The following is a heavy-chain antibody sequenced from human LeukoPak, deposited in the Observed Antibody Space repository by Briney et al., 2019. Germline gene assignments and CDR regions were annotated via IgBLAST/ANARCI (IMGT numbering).Heavy chain of an antibody. V-gene: IGHV5-10-1*01. Sequence: GASLKISCKGSGSRFTSYWISWVRQMPGKGLEWMGRIDPSDSYTNYSPSFQGHVTISADKSISTAYLQWSSLKASDTAMYYCAADVHYYGMDVWGKGTTVTVSS. CDR1: GSRFTSYW. CDR3: AADVHYYGMDV. J-gene: IGHJ6*04. CDR2: IDPSDSYT. D-gene: IGHD6-6*01.